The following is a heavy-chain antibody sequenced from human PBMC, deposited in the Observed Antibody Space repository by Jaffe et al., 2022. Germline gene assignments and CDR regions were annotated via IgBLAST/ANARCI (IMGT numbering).Heavy chain of an antibody. CDR1: GFSLSTSGMC. CDR3: ARGADWTRIAVAGFDY. Sequence: QVTLRESGPALVKPTQTLTLTCTFSGFSLSTSGMCVSWVRQPPGKALEWLALIDWDDDKYYSTSLKTRLTISKDTSKNQVVLTMTNMDPVDTATYYCARGADWTRIAVAGFDYWGQGTLVTVSS. D-gene: IGHD6-19*01. J-gene: IGHJ4*02. V-gene: IGHV2-70*20. CDR2: IDWDDDK.